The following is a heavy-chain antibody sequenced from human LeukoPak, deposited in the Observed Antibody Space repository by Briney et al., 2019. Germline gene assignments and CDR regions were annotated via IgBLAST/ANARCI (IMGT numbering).Heavy chain of an antibody. D-gene: IGHD1-14*01. CDR2: INHSGST. V-gene: IGHV4-34*01. CDR3: ARGAAGVWFDP. J-gene: IGHJ5*02. CDR1: GGSFSSYY. Sequence: PSETLSLTCAVYGGSFSSYYWSWIRQPPGKGLEWIGEINHSGSTSYKPSLKSRVTISVDTSKNQFSLKLSSVTAADTAVYYCARGAAGVWFDPWGQGTLVTVSS.